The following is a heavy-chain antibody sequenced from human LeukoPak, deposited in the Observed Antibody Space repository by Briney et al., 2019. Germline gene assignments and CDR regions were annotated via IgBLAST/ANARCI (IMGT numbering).Heavy chain of an antibody. V-gene: IGHV3-23*01. CDR2: IVNSGEIT. CDR1: GFTFSIYA. Sequence: GGSLRLSCVASGFTFSIYAVSWVRPAPGGGLEWVSGIVNSGEITYYTSSVKGRFTISRDNSKNTLYLQMNSLRAEDTAVYYCAKCQTAGWYHFDYWGQGTLVTVSS. D-gene: IGHD6-19*01. J-gene: IGHJ4*02. CDR3: AKCQTAGWYHFDY.